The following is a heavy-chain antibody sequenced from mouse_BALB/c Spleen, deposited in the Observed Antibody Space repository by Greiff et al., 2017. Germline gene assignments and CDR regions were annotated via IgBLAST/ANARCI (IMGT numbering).Heavy chain of an antibody. CDR3: ARYRLGLFAY. D-gene: IGHD4-1*01. V-gene: IGHV3-8*02. CDR1: GDSITSGY. J-gene: IGHJ3*01. CDR2: ISYSDST. Sequence: EVKLMESGPSLVKPSQTLSLTCSVTGDSITSGYWNWIRKFPGNKLEYMGYISYSDSTYYNPSLKSRISITRDTSKNQYYLQLNSVTTEDTATYYCARYRLGLFAYWGQGTLVTVSA.